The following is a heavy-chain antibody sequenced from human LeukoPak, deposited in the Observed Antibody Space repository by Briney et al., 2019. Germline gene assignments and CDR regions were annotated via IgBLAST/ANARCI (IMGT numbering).Heavy chain of an antibody. J-gene: IGHJ5*02. CDR2: FDPEDGET. V-gene: IGHV1-24*01. Sequence: VASVKVSCKVSGYTLTELSMHWLRQAPGKGLEWMGGFDPEDGETIYAQKFQGRVTMTEDTSTDTAYMELSSLRSEDTAVYYCATGVRPKQLPAGWFDPWGQGTLVTVSS. CDR1: GYTLTELS. D-gene: IGHD6-6*01. CDR3: ATGVRPKQLPAGWFDP.